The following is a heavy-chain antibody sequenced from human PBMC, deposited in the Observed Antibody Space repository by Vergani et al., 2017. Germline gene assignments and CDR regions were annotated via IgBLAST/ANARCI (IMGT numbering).Heavy chain of an antibody. Sequence: QVQLQQWGAGLLQPSETLSLPCAVYGGSFSAFSWRWIRQPPGKGLEWIGEINHRGSTNYNQSLKSRVTISVDTSKNQFSLKLSSVTAADTAVYYCARKKRPYCSGGSCYGSYWYFELWGRGTLVTVSS. D-gene: IGHD2-15*01. J-gene: IGHJ2*01. CDR1: GGSFSAFS. CDR2: INHRGST. CDR3: ARKKRPYCSGGSCYGSYWYFEL. V-gene: IGHV4-34*01.